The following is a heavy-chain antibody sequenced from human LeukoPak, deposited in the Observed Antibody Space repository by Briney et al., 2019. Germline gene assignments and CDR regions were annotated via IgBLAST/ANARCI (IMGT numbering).Heavy chain of an antibody. J-gene: IGHJ4*02. D-gene: IGHD6-19*01. V-gene: IGHV1-18*01. Sequence: ASVKVSCKASGYTFTSYGISWVRQAPGQGLEWMGWISAYNGNTNYAQKLQGRVTMTTDTSTSTAYMELRSLRSDDTAVYYCARDLGVAVAGLYFDYWGQGTLVTVSS. CDR3: ARDLGVAVAGLYFDY. CDR1: GYTFTSYG. CDR2: ISAYNGNT.